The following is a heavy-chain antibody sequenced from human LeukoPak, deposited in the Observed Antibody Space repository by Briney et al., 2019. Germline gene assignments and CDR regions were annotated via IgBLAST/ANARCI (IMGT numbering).Heavy chain of an antibody. CDR1: LYTLTGDY. J-gene: IGHJ5*02. CDR3: ARSGLLIPVGWFDP. CDR2: INPNSGGT. V-gene: IGHV1-2*02. Sequence: ASVKVSCEASLYTLTGDYMHSVPQAPGPRLEWMGWINPNSGGTNSAQKFQCRVTMTKDTFISTAYMELSKLRSDDTAVYYCARSGLLIPVGWFDPWGQGTLVTVSS. D-gene: IGHD2-15*01.